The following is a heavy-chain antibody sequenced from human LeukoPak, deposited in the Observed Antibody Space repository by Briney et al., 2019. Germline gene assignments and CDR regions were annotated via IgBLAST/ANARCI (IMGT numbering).Heavy chain of an antibody. D-gene: IGHD3-22*01. J-gene: IGHJ4*02. CDR3: AGGYYDSSGYYGDY. CDR2: IIPIVVTA. Sequence: ASVKVSCKASGGTFSSYAISWVRQAPGQGVEWMGGIIPIVVTANYAQKFQGRVTITTDESTSTAYMEMSSLRSEDTAVYYCAGGYYDSSGYYGDYWGKGTLVTVSS. V-gene: IGHV1-69*05. CDR1: GGTFSSYA.